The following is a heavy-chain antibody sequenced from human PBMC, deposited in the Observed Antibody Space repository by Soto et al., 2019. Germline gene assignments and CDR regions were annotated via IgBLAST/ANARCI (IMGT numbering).Heavy chain of an antibody. J-gene: IGHJ4*02. V-gene: IGHV3-30*03. CDR3: ATDGEGIAVN. Sequence: QVQLVESGGGVVQPGRSLRLSCAASGFTFSSYGMHWVRQAPGKGLEWVAVISYDGSNKYYADSVKGRFTISRDNSKNPLYLQMNRLRAEDTAVYYCATDGEGIAVNWGQGTLGTVSS. CDR1: GFTFSSYG. CDR2: ISYDGSNK. D-gene: IGHD6-13*01.